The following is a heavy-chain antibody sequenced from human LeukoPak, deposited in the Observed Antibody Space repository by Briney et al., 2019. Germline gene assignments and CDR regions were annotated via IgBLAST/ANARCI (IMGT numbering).Heavy chain of an antibody. Sequence: PGGSLRLSCAASGFTFSSYSMNWVRQAPGKGLEWVSSISSSSSYIYYADSVKGRFTISRDNAKNSLCLQMNSLRAEDTAVYYCARDRITMVRGVIWYFDYWGQGTLVTVSP. D-gene: IGHD3-10*01. CDR3: ARDRITMVRGVIWYFDY. J-gene: IGHJ4*02. CDR1: GFTFSSYS. CDR2: ISSSSSYI. V-gene: IGHV3-21*01.